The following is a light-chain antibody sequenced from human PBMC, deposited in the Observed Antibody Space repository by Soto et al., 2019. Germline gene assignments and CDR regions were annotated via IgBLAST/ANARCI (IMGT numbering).Light chain of an antibody. V-gene: IGKV1-12*01. CDR3: QQASSFPLT. J-gene: IGKJ4*01. Sequence: DIQLSQSPSFVSASVGDRVTITCRASQSINKWLAWYQYSPGKAPHLLIYTASTLQSGVPSRFSGSGVGTYFTLTISSLQPEDFATYYCQQASSFPLTFGGGTKVE. CDR2: TAS. CDR1: QSINKW.